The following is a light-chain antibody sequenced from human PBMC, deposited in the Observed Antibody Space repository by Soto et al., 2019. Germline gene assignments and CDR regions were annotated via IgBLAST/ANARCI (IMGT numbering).Light chain of an antibody. Sequence: EIVLTQSPGTLSLSPGESATLSCRASQSVSSTTLAWYQQKPGQSPRLVMFGASSRATGIPDRFSGSGSGTDFTLTISRLEPEDFAVYYCQQYGSSPVSFGQGTKLEIK. CDR2: GAS. V-gene: IGKV3-20*01. CDR1: QSVSSTT. CDR3: QQYGSSPVS. J-gene: IGKJ2*03.